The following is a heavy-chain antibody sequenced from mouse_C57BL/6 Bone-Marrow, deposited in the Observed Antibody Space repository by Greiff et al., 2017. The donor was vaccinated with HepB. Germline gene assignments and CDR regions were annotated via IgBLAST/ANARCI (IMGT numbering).Heavy chain of an antibody. D-gene: IGHD2-5*01. J-gene: IGHJ4*01. Sequence: QVQLQQSGAELARPGASVKLSCKASGYTFTSYGISWVKQSTGQGLEWIGEIYPRSGNTYYNEKFKGKATLTADKSSSTAYMELRSLTSEDSAVYFCANPSYSNSLYYYAMDYWGQGTSVTVSS. CDR2: IYPRSGNT. V-gene: IGHV1-81*01. CDR3: ANPSYSNSLYYYAMDY. CDR1: GYTFTSYG.